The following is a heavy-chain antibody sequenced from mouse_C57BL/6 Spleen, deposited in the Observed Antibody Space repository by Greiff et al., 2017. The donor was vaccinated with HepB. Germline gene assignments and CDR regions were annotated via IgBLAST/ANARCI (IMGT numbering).Heavy chain of an antibody. CDR3: AIGMGRDWFAY. D-gene: IGHD4-1*01. CDR2: ISSGSSTI. Sequence: EVQLVESGGGLVKPGGSLKLSCAASGFTFSDYGMHWVRQAPEKGLEWVAYISSGSSTIYYADTVKGRFTISRDNAKNTLFLQMTSLRSEDTAMYYCAIGMGRDWFAYWGQGTLVTVSA. J-gene: IGHJ3*01. CDR1: GFTFSDYG. V-gene: IGHV5-17*01.